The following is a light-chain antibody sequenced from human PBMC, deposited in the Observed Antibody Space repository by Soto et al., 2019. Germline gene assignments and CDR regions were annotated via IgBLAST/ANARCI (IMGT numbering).Light chain of an antibody. CDR1: SGHSSYA. CDR2: LNSDGSH. V-gene: IGLV4-69*01. CDR3: QTWGTGIVV. Sequence: QPVLTQSPSASASLGASVKLTCTLSSGHSSYAIAWHQQQPEKGPRYLMKLNSDGSHSKGVWIPDRFSGSSSGAERYLTISSLQSEDESHYYCQTWGTGIVVFGGGTKLTVL. J-gene: IGLJ2*01.